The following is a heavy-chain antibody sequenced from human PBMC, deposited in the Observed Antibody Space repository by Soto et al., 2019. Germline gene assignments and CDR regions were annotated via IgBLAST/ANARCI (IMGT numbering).Heavy chain of an antibody. Sequence: SETLSLTCTVSGGSISSYFWSWIRQPPGKGLEWIGYIYYSGSTNYNPSLKSRVTISVDTSKNQFSLKLSSVTAADTAVYYCARHKTHYYYYYMEVWGKGTTVNVSS. V-gene: IGHV4-59*08. CDR2: IYYSGST. CDR3: ARHKTHYYYYYMEV. CDR1: GGSISSYF. J-gene: IGHJ6*03.